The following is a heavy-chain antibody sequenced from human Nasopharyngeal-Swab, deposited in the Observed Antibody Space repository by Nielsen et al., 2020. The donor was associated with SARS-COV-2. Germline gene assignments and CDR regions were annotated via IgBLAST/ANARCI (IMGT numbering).Heavy chain of an antibody. Sequence: ASVKVSCKTSGYTFTNYAMNWVRQAPGQGLEWMGWINTNTGNPTYAQGFTGRFVFSLDTSVSTAYLQISSLKAEDTAVYYCARLRSGYYDYYFDYWGQGTLVTVSS. D-gene: IGHD3-22*01. J-gene: IGHJ4*02. CDR1: GYTFTNYA. CDR3: ARLRSGYYDYYFDY. CDR2: INTNTGNP. V-gene: IGHV7-4-1*02.